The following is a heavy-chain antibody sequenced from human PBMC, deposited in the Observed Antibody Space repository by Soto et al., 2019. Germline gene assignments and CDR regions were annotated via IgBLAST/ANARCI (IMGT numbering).Heavy chain of an antibody. CDR2: IWYDGSNK. V-gene: IGHV3-33*01. D-gene: IGHD1-26*01. CDR3: ARDQEWGGHSGRYLKLWAFDY. J-gene: IGHJ4*02. Sequence: GGSMSLSCAASGFTFSSYGMHWVRQAQGKGLEWVAVIWYDGSNKYYADSVKGRFTISRDNSKNTLYLQMNSLRAEDTAVYYCARDQEWGGHSGRYLKLWAFDYWGQGTLVTVSS. CDR1: GFTFSSYG.